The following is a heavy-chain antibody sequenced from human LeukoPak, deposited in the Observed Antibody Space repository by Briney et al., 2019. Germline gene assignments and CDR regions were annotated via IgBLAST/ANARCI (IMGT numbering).Heavy chain of an antibody. D-gene: IGHD3-10*01. CDR2: FYYSGST. CDR3: ARGGRSGSYGYYFDY. J-gene: IGHJ4*02. CDR1: GPSISSYY. Sequence: PSETLSLTCTVSGPSISSYYWSWIRQPPGKRLEWIGYFYYSGSTSYNPSLNSQVTISADTSKNQFSLKLISVTAADTAVYYCARGGRSGSYGYYFDYWGQGTLVTVSS. V-gene: IGHV4-59*01.